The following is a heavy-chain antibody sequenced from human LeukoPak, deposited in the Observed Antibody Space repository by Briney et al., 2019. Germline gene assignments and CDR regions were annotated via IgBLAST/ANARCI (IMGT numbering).Heavy chain of an antibody. D-gene: IGHD6-25*01. J-gene: IGHJ3*02. CDR3: ARDPLRGVQRLPGDAFDI. V-gene: IGHV4-61*02. CDR1: GGSISSGSYY. Sequence: PSQTLSLTCTVSGGSISSGSYYWSWIRQPAGKGLEWIGRIYTSGSTNYNPSLKSRVTISVDTSKNQFSLKLSSVTAADTAVYYCARDPLRGVQRLPGDAFDIWGQGTMVTVSS. CDR2: IYTSGST.